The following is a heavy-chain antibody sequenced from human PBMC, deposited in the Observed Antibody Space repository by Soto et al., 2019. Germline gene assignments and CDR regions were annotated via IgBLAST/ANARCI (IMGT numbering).Heavy chain of an antibody. Sequence: GGSLRLSCAASGFTFSSYGMHWVRQAPGKGLEWVAVISYDGSNKYYADSVKGRFTISRDNSKNTLYLQMNSLRAEDTAVYYCAKDEGTSSYGGWFDPWGQGTLVTVSS. CDR1: GFTFSSYG. D-gene: IGHD2-2*01. CDR2: ISYDGSNK. J-gene: IGHJ5*02. CDR3: AKDEGTSSYGGWFDP. V-gene: IGHV3-30*18.